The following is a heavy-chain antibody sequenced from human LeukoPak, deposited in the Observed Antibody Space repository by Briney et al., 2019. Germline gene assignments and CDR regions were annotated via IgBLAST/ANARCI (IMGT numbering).Heavy chain of an antibody. D-gene: IGHD1-7*01. CDR3: ARGTRRNWNYPFDY. V-gene: IGHV4-34*01. J-gene: IGHJ4*02. Sequence: SETLSLTCAVYGGSFSGYYWSWIRQPPGKGLEWIGEINHSGSTNYNPSLKSRVTISVDTSKNPFSLKLSSVTAADAAVYYCARGTRRNWNYPFDYWGQGTLVTVSS. CDR2: INHSGST. CDR1: GGSFSGYY.